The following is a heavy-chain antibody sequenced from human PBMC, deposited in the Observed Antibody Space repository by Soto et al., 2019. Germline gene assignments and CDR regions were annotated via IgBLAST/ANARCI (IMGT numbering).Heavy chain of an antibody. CDR3: AKVPAPNDAFDI. Sequence: QVQLVESGGGVVQPGRSLRLSCAASGFTFSSYGMHWVRQAPGKGLEWVAVISYDGSNKYYADSVKGRFTISGDNSKNTLYPQMNSLRVEDTGVYYCAKVPAPNDAFDIWGQGTMVTVSS. J-gene: IGHJ3*02. CDR1: GFTFSSYG. CDR2: ISYDGSNK. V-gene: IGHV3-30*18.